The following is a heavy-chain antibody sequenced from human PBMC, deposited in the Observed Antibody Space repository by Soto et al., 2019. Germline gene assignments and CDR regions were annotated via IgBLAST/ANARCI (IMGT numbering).Heavy chain of an antibody. V-gene: IGHV1-3*01. CDR2: INAGNGNT. CDR1: GYTFTSYA. D-gene: IGHD3-22*01. CDR3: ARGYYDTSGYYPIDF. Sequence: ASVKVSCKASGYTFTSYAMHWVRQAPGQRLEWMGWINAGNGNTKYSQKFQGRVTITRDTSINTAYMELSSLRSEDTAVYYCARGYYDTSGYYPIDFWGQGTLVTVSS. J-gene: IGHJ4*02.